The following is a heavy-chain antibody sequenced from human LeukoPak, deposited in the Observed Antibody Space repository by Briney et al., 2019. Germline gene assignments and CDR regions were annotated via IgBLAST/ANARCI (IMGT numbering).Heavy chain of an antibody. CDR2: ISAYNGNT. V-gene: IGHV1-18*01. J-gene: IGHJ4*02. Sequence: ASVKVSCKASGYTFTSYGISWVRQAPGQGLEWMGWISAYNGNTNYAQKLQGRVTMTTDTSTSTAYMELRSLRSDDTAVYYCARDSEDYGGNSGFDYWGQGTLVTVSS. D-gene: IGHD4-23*01. CDR1: GYTFTSYG. CDR3: ARDSEDYGGNSGFDY.